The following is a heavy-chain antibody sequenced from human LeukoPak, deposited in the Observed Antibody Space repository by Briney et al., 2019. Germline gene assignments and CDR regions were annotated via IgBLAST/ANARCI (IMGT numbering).Heavy chain of an antibody. V-gene: IGHV3-21*04. J-gene: IGHJ4*02. CDR1: GFTFSSYS. CDR2: VSSSSSYI. Sequence: PGGSLRLSCAASGFTFSSYSMNWVRQAPGKGLERVSSVSSSSSYIYYADSVKGRFTISRDNSKNTLYLQMNSLRAEDTAVFYCAKALRAAAGIVGGQGTLVTVSS. D-gene: IGHD6-13*01. CDR3: AKALRAAAGIV.